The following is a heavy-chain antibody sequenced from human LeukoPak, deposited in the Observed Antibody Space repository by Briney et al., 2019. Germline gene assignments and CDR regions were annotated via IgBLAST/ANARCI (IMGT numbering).Heavy chain of an antibody. CDR3: ARGSGYDILTGYSNFDY. V-gene: IGHV3-23*01. CDR1: GFTFSSYA. J-gene: IGHJ4*02. Sequence: GGSLRLFCAASGFTFSSYAMSWVRQAPGKGLEWVSAISGSGGSTYYADSVKGRFTISRDNSKNTLYLQVNSLRAEHTAVYYCARGSGYDILTGYSNFDYWGQGTLVTVSS. CDR2: ISGSGGST. D-gene: IGHD3-9*01.